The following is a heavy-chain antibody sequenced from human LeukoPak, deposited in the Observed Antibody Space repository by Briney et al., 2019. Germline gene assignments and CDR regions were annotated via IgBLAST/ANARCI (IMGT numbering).Heavy chain of an antibody. CDR3: GRGRYYVFSGDS. J-gene: IGHJ4*02. CDR2: IYYCGAA. V-gene: IGHV4-31*03. Sequence: SQTLSLTCTVSVGSIGNAGYYWNWPRQHPRKGLACIAFIYYCGAASYNPSRKSRITILVDTSTNQFALKVTSVSAAGTAGYFCGRGRYYVFSGDSWGQGTLVTVSS. D-gene: IGHD3-10*02. CDR1: VGSIGNAGYY.